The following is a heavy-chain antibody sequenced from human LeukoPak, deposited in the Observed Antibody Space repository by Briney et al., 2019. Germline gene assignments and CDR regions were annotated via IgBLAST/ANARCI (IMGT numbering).Heavy chain of an antibody. CDR2: ISWNSGSI. CDR3: AKATGVVVPAGGFDY. D-gene: IGHD2-2*01. V-gene: IGHV3-9*01. CDR1: GFTFDDYA. J-gene: IGHJ4*02. Sequence: SRSLRLSCAASGFTFDDYAMHWVRQAPGKGLEWVSGISWNSGSIGYADSVKGRFTISRDNAKNSLYLQMNSLRAEDTALYYCAKATGVVVPAGGFDYWGQGTLVTVSS.